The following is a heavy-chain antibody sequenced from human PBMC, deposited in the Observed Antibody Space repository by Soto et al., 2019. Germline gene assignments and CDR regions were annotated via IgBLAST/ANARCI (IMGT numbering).Heavy chain of an antibody. D-gene: IGHD6-13*01. J-gene: IGHJ5*02. Sequence: SETLSLTCTVSGGSISSGDYYWIWIRQHPGKGLEWIGYTYYSGRTNYNPSLKSRVIISVDTSKNQYSLKLPSVTAADTAAYYCARARRHTSSWYCFDTWGQGTLVPVSS. V-gene: IGHV4-31*03. CDR3: ARARRHTSSWYCFDT. CDR1: GGSISSGDYY. CDR2: TYYSGRT.